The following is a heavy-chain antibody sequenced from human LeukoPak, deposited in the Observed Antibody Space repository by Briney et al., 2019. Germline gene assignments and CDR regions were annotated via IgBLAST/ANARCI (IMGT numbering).Heavy chain of an antibody. D-gene: IGHD3-10*01. V-gene: IGHV3-53*05. CDR2: IYSGGST. Sequence: GGSLRLSCAASGFTVSSNYMSWVRQAPGKGLEWVSVIYSGGSTYYADSVRDRFTISRDNSKNTLFLQMNNLRIEDTAVYYCAKVFEVRGARRPKDYWGQGTLVIVSS. J-gene: IGHJ4*02. CDR1: GFTVSSNY. CDR3: AKVFEVRGARRPKDY.